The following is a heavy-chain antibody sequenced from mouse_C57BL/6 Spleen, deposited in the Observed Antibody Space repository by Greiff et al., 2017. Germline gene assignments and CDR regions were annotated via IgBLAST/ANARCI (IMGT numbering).Heavy chain of an antibody. CDR3: ASKGGYYSLDY. V-gene: IGHV5-6*01. CDR1: GFTFSSYG. J-gene: IGHJ4*01. CDR2: IRSGGSYT. Sequence: EVQLQESGADLVKPGGSLKLSCAASGFTFSSYGMSWVRQTPDKRLEWVANIRSGGSYTYYPDSVKGRFTISRDNATNTSYLQMSSLKAEDTSIYYCASKGGYYSLDYWGQGTSVTVSA.